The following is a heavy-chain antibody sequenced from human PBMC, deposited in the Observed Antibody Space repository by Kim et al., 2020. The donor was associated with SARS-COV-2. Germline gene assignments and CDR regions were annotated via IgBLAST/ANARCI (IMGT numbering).Heavy chain of an antibody. J-gene: IGHJ5*02. CDR3: ARGESSGGSDWFDP. CDR1: GFTVSSNY. Sequence: GGSLRLSCAASGFTVSSNYMSWVRQAPGKGLEWVSVIYSGGSTYYADSVKGRFTISRDNSKNTLYLQMNSLRAEDTAVYYCARGESSGGSDWFDPWGQGTLVTVSS. V-gene: IGHV3-66*02. CDR2: IYSGGST. D-gene: IGHD2-15*01.